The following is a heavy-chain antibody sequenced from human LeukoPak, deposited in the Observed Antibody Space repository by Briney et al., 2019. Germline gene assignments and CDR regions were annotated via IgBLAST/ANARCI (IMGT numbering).Heavy chain of an antibody. D-gene: IGHD4-17*01. V-gene: IGHV3-21*01. Sequence: GGSLRLSCAASGFTFSSYSMNWVRQAPGKGLEWVSSISSRSGYIYYADSVKGRFTISRDNAKNSLFLQMNSLRADDTAVYYCASDGGDLPNKNLHYWGQGTLVTVSS. CDR3: ASDGGDLPNKNLHY. J-gene: IGHJ4*02. CDR1: GFTFSSYS. CDR2: ISSRSGYI.